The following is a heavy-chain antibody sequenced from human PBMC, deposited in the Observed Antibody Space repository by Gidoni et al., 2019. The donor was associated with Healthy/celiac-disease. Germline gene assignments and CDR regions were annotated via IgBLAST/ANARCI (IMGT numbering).Heavy chain of an antibody. CDR1: GFTCRSIG. D-gene: IGHD2-2*01. CDR2: IWYDGSNK. V-gene: IGHV3-33*01. Sequence: QVQLVASGGGVSQPGRYLRLSCEVSGFTCRSIGMPWARQAPGKGLGWVAVIWYDGSNKDYADSVKGRFTISRDNSKNTLYLQMNSLRAEDTAVYYCARDTWVVPAAIVYYFDYWGQGTLVTVSS. CDR3: ARDTWVVPAAIVYYFDY. J-gene: IGHJ4*02.